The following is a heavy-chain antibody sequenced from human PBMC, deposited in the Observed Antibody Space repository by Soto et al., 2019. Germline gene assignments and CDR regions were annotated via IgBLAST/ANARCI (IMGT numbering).Heavy chain of an antibody. D-gene: IGHD2-21*02. CDR1: GFTFSSYG. CDR2: IWYDGSNK. V-gene: IGHV3-33*01. CDR3: AREWGAYCGGDCYSQYFQH. Sequence: QVQLVESGGGVVQPGRSLRLSCAASGFTFSSYGMHWVRQAPGKGLEWVAVIWYDGSNKYYADSVKGRFTISRDNSXNXLXPQMNSLRAEDTAVYYCAREWGAYCGGDCYSQYFQHWGQGTLVTVSS. J-gene: IGHJ1*01.